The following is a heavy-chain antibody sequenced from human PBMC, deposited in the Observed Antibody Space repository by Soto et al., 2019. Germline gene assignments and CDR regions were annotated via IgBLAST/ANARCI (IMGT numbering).Heavy chain of an antibody. CDR2: INAGNGNT. CDR3: ARAKAQRTWIQLCPYFDY. V-gene: IGHV1-3*01. CDR1: GYTFTSYV. D-gene: IGHD5-18*01. Sequence: ASVKVFCKASGYTFTSYVMHWVRQAPGQRFEWMGWINAGNGNTKYSQKFQGRVTITRDTSASTAYMELSSLRSEDTAVYYCARAKAQRTWIQLCPYFDYCGQGTLVTVS. J-gene: IGHJ4*02.